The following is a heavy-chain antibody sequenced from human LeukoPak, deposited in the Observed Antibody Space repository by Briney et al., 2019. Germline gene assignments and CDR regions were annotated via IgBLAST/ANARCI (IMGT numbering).Heavy chain of an antibody. CDR3: AKAWLVRNWFDP. Sequence: SETLSLTCAVYGGSFSGYYWSWIRQPPGKGLEWIGEINHSGSTNYSPSLKSRVTISVDTSKNQFSLKLSSVTAADRAVYYCAKAWLVRNWFDPWGQGTLVTVSS. CDR2: INHSGST. V-gene: IGHV4-34*01. CDR1: GGSFSGYY. D-gene: IGHD6-19*01. J-gene: IGHJ5*02.